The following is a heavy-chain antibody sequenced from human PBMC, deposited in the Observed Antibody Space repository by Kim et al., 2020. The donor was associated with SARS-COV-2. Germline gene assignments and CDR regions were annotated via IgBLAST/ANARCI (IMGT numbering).Heavy chain of an antibody. Sequence: SETLSLTCAVSGGSISSSNWWSWVRQPPGKGLEWIGAIYHSGSTNYNPSLKSRVTTSVDTSKNQFSLMLSSVTAADTAVYYCARDIVVVPAAMRGVVNYYYYYGMDVWGQGTTVTVSS. J-gene: IGHJ6*02. CDR2: IYHSGST. V-gene: IGHV4-4*02. CDR3: ARDIVVVPAAMRGVVNYYYYYGMDV. D-gene: IGHD2-2*01. CDR1: GGSISSSNW.